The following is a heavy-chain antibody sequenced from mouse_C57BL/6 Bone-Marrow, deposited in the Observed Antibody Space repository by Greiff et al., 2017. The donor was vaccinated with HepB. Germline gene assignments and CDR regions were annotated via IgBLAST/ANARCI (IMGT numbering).Heavy chain of an antibody. CDR3: TTPHYYYGSSYDY. D-gene: IGHD1-1*01. V-gene: IGHV14-4*01. CDR2: IDPENGDT. CDR1: GFNIKDDY. J-gene: IGHJ2*01. Sequence: VQLKESGAELVRPGASVKLSCTASGFNIKDDYMHWVKQRPEQGLEWIGWIDPENGDTEYASKFQGKATITADTSSNTAYLQLSSLTSEDTAVYYCTTPHYYYGSSYDYWGQGTTLTVSS.